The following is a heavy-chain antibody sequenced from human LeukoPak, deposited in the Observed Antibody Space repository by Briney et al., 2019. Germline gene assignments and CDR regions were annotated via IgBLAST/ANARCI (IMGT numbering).Heavy chain of an antibody. CDR1: GFTFSSYS. J-gene: IGHJ4*02. CDR3: ARAPGYRSFLDY. Sequence: GGALRLSCAASGFTFSSYSMNWVRQAPGKGLEWVASISSSSTYIYYADSVKGRFTISRDNAKNSLYLQMISLRAEDTDVYYCARAPGYRSFLDYWGQGTLVIVSS. CDR2: ISSSSTYI. D-gene: IGHD6-13*01. V-gene: IGHV3-21*01.